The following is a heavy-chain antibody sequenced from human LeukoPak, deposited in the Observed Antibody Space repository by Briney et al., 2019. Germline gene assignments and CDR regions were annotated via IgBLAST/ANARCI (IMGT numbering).Heavy chain of an antibody. Sequence: SVKVSCKASGGTFSSYAIGWVRQAPGQGLEWMGGIIPIFGTANYAQKFQGRVTITADESTSTAYMELSSLRSEDTAVYYCARVDTTVTTYPYYYYGMDVWGQGTTVTVSS. D-gene: IGHD4-17*01. CDR2: IIPIFGTA. V-gene: IGHV1-69*13. CDR1: GGTFSSYA. CDR3: ARVDTTVTTYPYYYYGMDV. J-gene: IGHJ6*02.